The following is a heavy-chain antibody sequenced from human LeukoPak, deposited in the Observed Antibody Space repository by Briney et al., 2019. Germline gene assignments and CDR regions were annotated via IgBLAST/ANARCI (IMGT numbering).Heavy chain of an antibody. CDR3: AKDDDWGRYKH. CDR2: ISSSSSYI. V-gene: IGHV3-21*01. J-gene: IGHJ1*01. Sequence: GGSLRLSCAASGFTFSSYSTNWVRQAPGKGLEWVSSISSSSSYIYYADSVKGRFTISRDNAKNSLYLQMNSLRAEDTAVYYCAKDDDWGRYKHWGQGTLVTVSS. CDR1: GFTFSSYS. D-gene: IGHD3-16*01.